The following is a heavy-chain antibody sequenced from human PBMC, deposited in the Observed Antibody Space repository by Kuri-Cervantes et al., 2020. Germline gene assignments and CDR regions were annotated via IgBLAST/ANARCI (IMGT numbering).Heavy chain of an antibody. J-gene: IGHJ4*01. CDR1: GYTFSRNW. V-gene: IGHV3-74*03. CDR3: AREIYAGAVCYFDL. Sequence: GESLKISCAGSGYTFSRNWMHWVRQAPGRGLVWVSRMNNDDSSKTYADSVRGRFTISRDNAKNTLYLQMNSLRADDTAVYYCAREIYAGAVCYFDLWGHGTPVTVSS. D-gene: IGHD3-16*01. CDR2: MNNDDSSK.